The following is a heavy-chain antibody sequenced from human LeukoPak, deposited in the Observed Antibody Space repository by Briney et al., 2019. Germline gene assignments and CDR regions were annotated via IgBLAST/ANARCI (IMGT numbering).Heavy chain of an antibody. J-gene: IGHJ6*03. Sequence: GGSLRLSCTASGFTFGDYAMSWFRQAPGKGLEWVSYISSSGSTIYYADSVKGRFTISRDNAKNSLYLQMNSLRAEDTAVYYCARAPSVYYMDVWGKGTTVTIS. V-gene: IGHV3-11*01. CDR1: GFTFGDYA. CDR2: ISSSGSTI. CDR3: ARAPSVYYMDV.